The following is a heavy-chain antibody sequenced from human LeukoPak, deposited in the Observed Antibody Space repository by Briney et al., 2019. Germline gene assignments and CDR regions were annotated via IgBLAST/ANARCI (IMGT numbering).Heavy chain of an antibody. D-gene: IGHD3-22*01. J-gene: IGHJ4*02. CDR3: ARDRLVRGIVVGYDY. V-gene: IGHV3-21*01. CDR1: GLTFSSYS. Sequence: PGRSLRLSCAASGLTFSSYSMNWVRQAPGKGLEWVSSISSSSSYIYYADSVKGRFTISRDNAKNSLYLQMNSLRAEDTAVYYCARDRLVRGIVVGYDYWGQGTLVTVSS. CDR2: ISSSSSYI.